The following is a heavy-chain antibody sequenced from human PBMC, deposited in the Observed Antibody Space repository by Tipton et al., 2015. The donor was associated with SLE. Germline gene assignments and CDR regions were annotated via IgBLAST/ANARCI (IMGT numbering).Heavy chain of an antibody. D-gene: IGHD2-15*01. Sequence: RSLRLSCTASGITFGDDAMSWFRQAPGKGLEWVGFIRSKDYDGTTKYAASVKDRFTISRDDSKNVAYLQINSLRTEDTAVYFCARAHLLSYCSGGSCYSGYYYMDVWGEGTTVTVSS. V-gene: IGHV3-49*03. CDR3: ARAHLLSYCSGGSCYSGYYYMDV. CDR1: GITFGDDA. CDR2: IRSKDYDGTT. J-gene: IGHJ6*03.